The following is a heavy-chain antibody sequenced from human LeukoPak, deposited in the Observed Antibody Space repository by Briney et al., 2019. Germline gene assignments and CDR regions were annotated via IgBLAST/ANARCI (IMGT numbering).Heavy chain of an antibody. CDR2: IIPIFGTA. CDR3: ARDYRDVLLWFGELSK. J-gene: IGHJ4*02. CDR1: GGTFSSYA. Sequence: SVKVSCKASGGTFSSYAISWVRQAPGQGLEWMGGIIPIFGTANYAQKFQGRVTITADESTSTAYMELSSLRSEDTAVYYCARDYRDVLLWFGELSKWGQGTLVTVSS. D-gene: IGHD3-10*01. V-gene: IGHV1-69*13.